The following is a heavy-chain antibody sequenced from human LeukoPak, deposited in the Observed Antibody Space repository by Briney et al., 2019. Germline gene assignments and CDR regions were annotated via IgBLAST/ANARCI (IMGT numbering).Heavy chain of an antibody. Sequence: ASVQVACKASGYTFTSYGISWVGQAPGQGLEWMGWISAYNGNTNYAQKLQGRVTMTTETSTSTAYMELRSLRSDDTAVYYCARGYSYYGSGSYEDLFDYWGQGTLVTVSS. CDR3: ARGYSYYGSGSYEDLFDY. V-gene: IGHV1-18*01. D-gene: IGHD3-10*01. J-gene: IGHJ4*02. CDR2: ISAYNGNT. CDR1: GYTFTSYG.